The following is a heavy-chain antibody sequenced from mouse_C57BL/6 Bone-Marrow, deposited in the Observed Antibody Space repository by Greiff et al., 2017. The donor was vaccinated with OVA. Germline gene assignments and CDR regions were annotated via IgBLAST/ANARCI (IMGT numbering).Heavy chain of an antibody. D-gene: IGHD2-4*01. Sequence: QVQLQQSGAELVKPGASVKMSCKASGYTFTSYWITWVKQRPGQGLEWIGDIYPGSGSTNYNEKFKSKATLTVDTSSSTAYMQLSSLTSEDSAVYYGAMGDYDAGYDFDYWGQGTTLTVSS. CDR1: GYTFTSYW. CDR2: IYPGSGST. V-gene: IGHV1-55*01. CDR3: AMGDYDAGYDFDY. J-gene: IGHJ2*01.